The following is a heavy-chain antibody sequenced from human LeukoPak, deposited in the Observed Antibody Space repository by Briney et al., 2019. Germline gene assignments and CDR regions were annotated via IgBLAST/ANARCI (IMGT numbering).Heavy chain of an antibody. CDR3: ARDLGDY. CDR2: ISSNGGST. CDR1: GFTFSSYA. D-gene: IGHD3-16*01. V-gene: IGHV3-64*01. Sequence: GGSLRLSCAASGFTFSSYATHWVRQAPGKGLEYVSAISSNGGSTYYANSVKGRFTISRDNSKNTLYLQMNSLRAEDTAVYYCARDLGDYRGQGTLVTVSS. J-gene: IGHJ4*02.